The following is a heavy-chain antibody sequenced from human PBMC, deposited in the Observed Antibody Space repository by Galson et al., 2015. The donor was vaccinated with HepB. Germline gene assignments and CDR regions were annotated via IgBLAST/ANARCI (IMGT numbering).Heavy chain of an antibody. Sequence: SLRLSCAASGITFRTSAMNWVRQAPGKGLEWVSSISSRSTYIFYAHSVKGRFTISRDNVKNTLYLQMNNLRGEDTATYYCASQDSGRGGNFVPMDVWGQGTTVTVSS. J-gene: IGHJ6*02. CDR1: GITFRTSA. CDR3: ASQDSGRGGNFVPMDV. CDR2: ISSRSTYI. V-gene: IGHV3-21*01. D-gene: IGHD3-10*01.